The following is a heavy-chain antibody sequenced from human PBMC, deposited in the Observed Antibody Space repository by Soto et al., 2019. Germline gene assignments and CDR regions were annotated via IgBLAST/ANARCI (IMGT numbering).Heavy chain of an antibody. CDR2: IIPIFGTA. V-gene: IGHV1-69*13. CDR3: ARGPLSTYYYDSSGYSALG. Sequence: SVKVSCKASGGTFSSYAISWVRQAPGQGLEWMGGIIPIFGTANYAQKFQGRVTITADESTSTAYMELSSLRSEDTAVYYCARGPLSTYYYDSSGYSALGWGQGTQVTVSS. D-gene: IGHD3-22*01. CDR1: GGTFSSYA. J-gene: IGHJ4*02.